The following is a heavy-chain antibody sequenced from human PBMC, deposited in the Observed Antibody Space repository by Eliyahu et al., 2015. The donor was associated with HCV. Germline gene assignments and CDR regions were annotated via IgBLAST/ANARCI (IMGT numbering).Heavy chain of an antibody. CDR2: INSDGSST. CDR1: GFTFSSYW. CDR3: ARAPNHHGMGV. V-gene: IGHV3-74*01. J-gene: IGHJ6*02. D-gene: IGHD1-14*01. Sequence: EVQLVESGGGLVQPGGSLRLSCAASGFTFSSYWMHWVRQAPGKGLVWVSRINSDGSSTNYADSVKGRFTISRDKAKNTLYLQMNSLRAEDTAVYYCARAPNHHGMGVWGQGTTVTVSS.